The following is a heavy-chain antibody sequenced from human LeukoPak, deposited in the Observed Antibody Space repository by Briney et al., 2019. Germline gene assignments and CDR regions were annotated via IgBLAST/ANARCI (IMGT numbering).Heavy chain of an antibody. CDR3: ARLNPGYVTAPHDS. J-gene: IGHJ5*01. CDR2: VYYSGSI. V-gene: IGHV4-39*01. D-gene: IGHD3-16*01. Sequence: PSETLSLTCTVSGGSITAGNHHWGWIRQPPGKGLEWIGSVYYSGSIFSDTSHKSQVTISGDTSKNQFSLSLSSVTAADTAVYYCARLNPGYVTAPHDSWGQGMLVTVSS. CDR1: GGSITAGNHH.